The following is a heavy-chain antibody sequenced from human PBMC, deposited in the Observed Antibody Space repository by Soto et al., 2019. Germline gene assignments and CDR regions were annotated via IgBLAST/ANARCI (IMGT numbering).Heavy chain of an antibody. D-gene: IGHD1-26*01. Sequence: QVQLQESGPGLVKPSQTLSLTCTVSGCSISSGGYYWSWLRQRPGKGLEWFGYIYYSGSTYYHPSLDSRVTLSVDTSKHQFSLNVRSVMAAETGVYYCAGEIAGARRHWFDPWGKGTLVTVSS. CDR3: AGEIAGARRHWFDP. V-gene: IGHV4-31*03. CDR1: GCSISSGGYY. CDR2: IYYSGST. J-gene: IGHJ5*02.